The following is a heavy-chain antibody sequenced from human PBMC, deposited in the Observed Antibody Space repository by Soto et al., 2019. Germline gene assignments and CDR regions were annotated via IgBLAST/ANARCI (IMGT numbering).Heavy chain of an antibody. V-gene: IGHV1-18*01. Sequence: QVQLVQSGGEVKKPGASVKVSCKASGYTFTGYGVSWVRQAPGQGLEWMGWIIPHDGDTNYAQKFLGRLTLTTDTSTSTAYMELRGLRSDDTAIYYCARDYGGTWYDYWGQGALVIVSS. D-gene: IGHD2-15*01. CDR1: GYTFTGYG. CDR3: ARDYGGTWYDY. J-gene: IGHJ4*02. CDR2: IIPHDGDT.